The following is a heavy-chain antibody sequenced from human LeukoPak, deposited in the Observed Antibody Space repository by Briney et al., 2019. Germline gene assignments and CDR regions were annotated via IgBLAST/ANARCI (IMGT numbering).Heavy chain of an antibody. J-gene: IGHJ3*02. V-gene: IGHV4-4*02. Sequence: PSETLSLTCAVSGDSISSSNWWSWVRLPPGKGLEWIGEFYHSGSTNYNPSLKSRVTISLDNSKNQLSLTLTSVTAADTAVYYCARALGAFDIWGQGTMVTVS. CDR3: ARALGAFDI. CDR2: FYHSGST. CDR1: GDSISSSNW.